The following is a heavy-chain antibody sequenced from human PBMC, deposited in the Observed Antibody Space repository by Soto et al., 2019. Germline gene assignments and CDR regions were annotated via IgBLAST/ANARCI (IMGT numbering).Heavy chain of an antibody. V-gene: IGHV3-43*02. CDR1: GFTFDDYA. CDR3: AKGIIDDFWSGRGYYYGMDV. CDR2: ISGDGGST. J-gene: IGHJ6*02. Sequence: EGSLRLSCAASGFTFDDYAMHWVRQAPGKGLEWVSLISGDGGSTYYADSVKGRFTISRDNSKNSLYLQMNSLRTEDTALYYCAKGIIDDFWSGRGYYYGMDVWGQGTTVTVSS. D-gene: IGHD3-3*01.